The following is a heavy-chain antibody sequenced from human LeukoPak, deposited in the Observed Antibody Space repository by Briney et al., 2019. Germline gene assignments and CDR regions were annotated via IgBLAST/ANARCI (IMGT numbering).Heavy chain of an antibody. V-gene: IGHV3-33*01. Sequence: GGSLRLSCAASGFTFTTHGFHWVRQAPGKGLEWVVLIYSDGSRTYYADSVKGRFTVSRDDSKNTLFLQMDSLRPDDTAVYYCARDNARGRLAVWGQGTTVTVSS. CDR3: ARDNARGRLAV. CDR2: IYSDGSRT. J-gene: IGHJ6*02. CDR1: GFTFTTHG. D-gene: IGHD3-10*01.